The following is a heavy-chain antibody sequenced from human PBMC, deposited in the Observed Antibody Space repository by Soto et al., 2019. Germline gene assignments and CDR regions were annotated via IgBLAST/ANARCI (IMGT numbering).Heavy chain of an antibody. D-gene: IGHD2-2*01. Sequence: ESGGGVVQPGRSLRLSCAASGFTFSSYAMHWVRQAPGKGLEWVAVISYDGSNKYYADSVKGRFTISRDNSKNTLYLQMNSLRAEDTAVYYCARDLRTHVQYDAFDFWGQGTMVTVSS. V-gene: IGHV3-30-3*01. CDR3: ARDLRTHVQYDAFDF. CDR2: ISYDGSNK. CDR1: GFTFSSYA. J-gene: IGHJ3*01.